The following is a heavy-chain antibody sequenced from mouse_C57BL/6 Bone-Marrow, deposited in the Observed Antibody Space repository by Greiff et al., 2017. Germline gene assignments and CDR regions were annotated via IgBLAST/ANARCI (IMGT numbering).Heavy chain of an antibody. Sequence: QVQLQQSGAELARPGASVKLSCKASGYTFTSYGISWVKQRTGQGLEWIGEIYPRSGNTYYNEKFKGKATLTADKSSSTAYMELRSLTSEDSAVYFCARYYYGNCYAMDYWGQGTSVTVSS. CDR1: GYTFTSYG. J-gene: IGHJ4*01. V-gene: IGHV1-81*01. CDR2: IYPRSGNT. D-gene: IGHD2-1*01. CDR3: ARYYYGNCYAMDY.